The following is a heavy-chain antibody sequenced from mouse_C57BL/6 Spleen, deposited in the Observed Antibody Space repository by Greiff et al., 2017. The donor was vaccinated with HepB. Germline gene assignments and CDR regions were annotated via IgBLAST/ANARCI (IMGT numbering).Heavy chain of an antibody. J-gene: IGHJ2*01. V-gene: IGHV1-63*01. CDR1: GYTFTNYW. CDR3: ARGASYYFDY. CDR2: IYPGGGYT. Sequence: VHLVESGAELVRPGTSVKMSCKASGYTFTNYWIGWAKQRPGHGLEWIGDIYPGGGYTNYNEKFKGKATLTADKSSSTAYMQFSSLTSEDSAIYYCARGASYYFDYWGQGTTLTVSS.